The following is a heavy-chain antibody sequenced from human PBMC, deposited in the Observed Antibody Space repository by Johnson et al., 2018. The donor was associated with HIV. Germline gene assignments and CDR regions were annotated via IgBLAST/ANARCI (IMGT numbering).Heavy chain of an antibody. D-gene: IGHD4-17*01. Sequence: MLLVESGGGLVQPGGSLRLSCAASGFTFSSYAMHWVRQAPGKGLEYVSAISSNGGSTYYANSVKGRFTISRDNSKNTLYLQMGSLRAEDMALYYCARDAVTPIWGQGTMVTVSS. CDR2: ISSNGGST. V-gene: IGHV3-64*01. CDR3: ARDAVTPI. CDR1: GFTFSSYA. J-gene: IGHJ3*02.